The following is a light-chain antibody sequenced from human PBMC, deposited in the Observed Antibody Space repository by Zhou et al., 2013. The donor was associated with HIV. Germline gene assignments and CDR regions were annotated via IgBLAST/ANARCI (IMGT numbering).Light chain of an antibody. J-gene: IGKJ2*04. CDR2: GSY. CDR3: QQTYSTPMCS. CDR1: QSISTS. Sequence: DIQMTQSPSSLSASVGDRVTITCRASQSISTSLNWYQQKLGKAPKLLIYGSYNLASGAPSRFSGSGSGTDFALTISSLQPEDFATYYCQQTYSTPMCSFGQGTKLEIK. V-gene: IGKV1-39*01.